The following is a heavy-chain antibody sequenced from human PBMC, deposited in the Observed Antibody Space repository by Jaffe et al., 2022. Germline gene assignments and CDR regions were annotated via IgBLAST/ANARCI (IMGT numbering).Heavy chain of an antibody. Sequence: QVQLVESGGGVVQPGGSLRLSCAASGFTFSSYGMHWVRQAPGKGLEWVAFIRYDGSNKYYADSVKGRFTISRDNSKNTLYLQMNSLRAEDTAVYHCAKVSTYCSGGSCYQDDAFDIWGQGTMVTVSS. CDR3: AKVSTYCSGGSCYQDDAFDI. V-gene: IGHV3-30*02. CDR2: IRYDGSNK. CDR1: GFTFSSYG. J-gene: IGHJ3*02. D-gene: IGHD2-15*01.